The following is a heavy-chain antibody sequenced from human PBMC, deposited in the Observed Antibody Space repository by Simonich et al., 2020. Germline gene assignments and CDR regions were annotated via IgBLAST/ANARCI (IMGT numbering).Heavy chain of an antibody. D-gene: IGHD7-27*01. CDR1: GFTFSSYA. V-gene: IGHV3-30*07. CDR3: ARDRNWGWFDP. CDR2: ISYDGNNK. J-gene: IGHJ5*02. Sequence: QVQLVESGGGVVQPGRSLRLSCAASGFTFSSYAMHWVRQAPGKGVEGVAVISYDGNNKYYADSVKGRFTISRDNSKNTLYLQMNSLGAEDTAVYYCARDRNWGWFDPWGQGTLVTVSS.